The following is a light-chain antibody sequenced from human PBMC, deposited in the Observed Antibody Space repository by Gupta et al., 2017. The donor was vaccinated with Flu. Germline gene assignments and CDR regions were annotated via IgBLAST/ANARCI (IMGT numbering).Light chain of an antibody. CDR2: KGS. V-gene: IGKV2-30*02. CDR1: QSLVHSNGNTY. CDR3: RQGTSWPYA. Sequence: VTLGQPASISCRSSQSLVHSNGNTYLHWFQQRPGQSPRRLIYKGSNRDSGVPDRFSGSWSGTDFTLKIMRVEADDVGVYYCRQGTSWPYAFGQWTKLEI. J-gene: IGKJ2*01.